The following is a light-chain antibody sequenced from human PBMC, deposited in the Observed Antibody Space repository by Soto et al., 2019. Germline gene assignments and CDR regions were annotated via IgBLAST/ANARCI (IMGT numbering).Light chain of an antibody. Sequence: QSVLTQPPSVSGAPGQRVTISCTGSRTNIGAGYDVHWYQHLPGTTPKLLIYSNSNRPSGVPDPFSGSKSGTSASLAITGLQAEDEADYYCQSSDSSLSYVFGTGTKLTVL. V-gene: IGLV1-40*01. J-gene: IGLJ1*01. CDR3: QSSDSSLSYV. CDR1: RTNIGAGYD. CDR2: SNS.